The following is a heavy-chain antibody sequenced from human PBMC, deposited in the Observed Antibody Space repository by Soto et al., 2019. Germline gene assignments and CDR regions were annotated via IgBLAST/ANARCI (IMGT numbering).Heavy chain of an antibody. CDR2: IKSKTDGGTT. J-gene: IGHJ4*02. Sequence: GGSLRLSCAASGFTFTNAWMNWVRQAPGRGLEWVGRIKSKTDGGTTDYAAPVKGRFTISRDDSKNTFYVQMNSLKTEDTAVYYCTSDNLGDSFHLDYWGQGTPVTVSS. CDR1: GFTFTNAW. CDR3: TSDNLGDSFHLDY. V-gene: IGHV3-15*07. D-gene: IGHD3-16*01.